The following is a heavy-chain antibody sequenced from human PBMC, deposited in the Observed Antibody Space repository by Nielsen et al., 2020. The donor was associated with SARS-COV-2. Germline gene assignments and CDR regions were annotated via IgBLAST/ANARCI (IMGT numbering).Heavy chain of an antibody. V-gene: IGHV1-69*04. D-gene: IGHD2-2*01. CDR2: IIPILGIA. CDR1: GGTFSSYA. Sequence: SVKVSCKASGGTFSSYAISWVRQAPGQGLEWMGRIIPILGIANYAQKFQGRVTITADKSTSTAYMELSSLRSEDTAVYYCARESREEYQLLYNWFDPWGQGTLVTVSS. J-gene: IGHJ5*02. CDR3: ARESREEYQLLYNWFDP.